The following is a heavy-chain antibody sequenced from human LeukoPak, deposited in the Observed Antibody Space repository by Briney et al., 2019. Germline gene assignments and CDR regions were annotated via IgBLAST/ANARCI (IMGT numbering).Heavy chain of an antibody. J-gene: IGHJ6*02. CDR1: GFSFSSSW. Sequence: GGSLRLSCAASGFSFSSSWMNWVRRAPGRGLEWVAKMKLDGSEKNYVDSVKGRFTISGDNAKKSLYLQMNSLRAEDTAVYYCARGYYAMGVWGQGTTVTVSS. D-gene: IGHD3-16*01. CDR2: MKLDGSEK. CDR3: ARGYYAMGV. V-gene: IGHV3-7*05.